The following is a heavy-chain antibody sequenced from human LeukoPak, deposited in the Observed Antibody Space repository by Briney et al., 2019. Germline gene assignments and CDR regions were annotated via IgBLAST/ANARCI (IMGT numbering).Heavy chain of an antibody. Sequence: PLETLSLTCTVSGGSISSSSYYWGWIRQPPGKGLEWIGSIYYSGSTYYNPSLKSRVTISVDTSKNQFSLKLSSVTAADTAVYYCARHPAGIFDYWGQGTLVTVSS. CDR2: IYYSGST. V-gene: IGHV4-39*01. CDR3: ARHPAGIFDY. CDR1: GGSISSSSYY. J-gene: IGHJ4*02.